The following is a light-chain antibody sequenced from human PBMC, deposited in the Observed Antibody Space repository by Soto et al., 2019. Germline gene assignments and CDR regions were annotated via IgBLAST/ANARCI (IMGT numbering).Light chain of an antibody. J-gene: IGKJ4*01. CDR1: QDIKNY. CDR3: QQYDNLPLT. V-gene: IGKV1-33*01. Sequence: DIQMTQSPSSLSASVGDRVTXXXXASQDIKNYLNWYQQKSGKAPKLLIYDASDLETGVPSRFSGSGSGTDFTFTINSLQPEDIATYYCQQYDNLPLTFGGGTKVDIK. CDR2: DAS.